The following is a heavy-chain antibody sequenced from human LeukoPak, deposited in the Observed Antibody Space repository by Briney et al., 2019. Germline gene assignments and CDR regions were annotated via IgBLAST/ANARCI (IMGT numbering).Heavy chain of an antibody. CDR1: GGSFSKYY. Sequence: PSETLSLTCAVYGGSFSKYYLSWARQPPGKGLEWIGEITHHGSTNYNPSLKSRVTILVDTSKSQFSLRLTSVAAADTAVYYCAPIFVDYSDFDSWGQGTLVTVSS. V-gene: IGHV4-34*01. CDR3: APIFVDYSDFDS. J-gene: IGHJ4*02. D-gene: IGHD4-11*01. CDR2: ITHHGST.